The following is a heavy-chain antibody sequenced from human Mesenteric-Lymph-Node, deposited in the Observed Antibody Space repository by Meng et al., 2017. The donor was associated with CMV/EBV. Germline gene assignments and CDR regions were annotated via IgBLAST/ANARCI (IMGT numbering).Heavy chain of an antibody. J-gene: IGHJ6*02. CDR2: ISTSGNVI. CDR1: GFTFSTYA. Sequence: GGPLRLSCAASGFTFSTYAMNWVRQAPGKGLEWVSYISTSGNVIYYADSVKGPFTISRDNAKNSLYLQMNSLRVEDTAVYYCARMAFNYGMDVWGQGTTVTVSS. D-gene: IGHD3-16*01. V-gene: IGHV3-48*03. CDR3: ARMAFNYGMDV.